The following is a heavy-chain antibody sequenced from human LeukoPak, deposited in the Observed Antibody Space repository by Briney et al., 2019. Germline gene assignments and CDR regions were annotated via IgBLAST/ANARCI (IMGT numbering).Heavy chain of an antibody. CDR3: ARGPGTVTTLGYYYYYMDV. CDR2: NKWDGGNT. J-gene: IGHJ6*03. V-gene: IGHV3-20*04. Sequence: GRSLRPACAPSGFTFDDYGMRSVRHAPGSGLGWDSGNKWDGGNTGHADSVKGRLTISRDNAKNTLYLQMNSVRAEDTAVYYCARGPGTVTTLGYYYYYMDVWGKGTTVTIS. CDR1: GFTFDDYG. D-gene: IGHD4-17*01.